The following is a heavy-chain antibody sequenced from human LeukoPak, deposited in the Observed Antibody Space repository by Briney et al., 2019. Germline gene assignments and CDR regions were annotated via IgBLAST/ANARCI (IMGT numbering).Heavy chain of an antibody. J-gene: IGHJ4*02. CDR2: ISGSGGST. CDR3: AEDSTGPQYSSGWY. V-gene: IGHV3-23*01. D-gene: IGHD6-19*01. Sequence: HLGGSLRLSCAASGFTFSSYAMSWVRQAPGKGLEWVSAISGSGGSTYYADSVKGRFTISRDNSKNTLYLQMNSLRAEDTAVYYCAEDSTGPQYSSGWYWGQGTLVTVSS. CDR1: GFTFSSYA.